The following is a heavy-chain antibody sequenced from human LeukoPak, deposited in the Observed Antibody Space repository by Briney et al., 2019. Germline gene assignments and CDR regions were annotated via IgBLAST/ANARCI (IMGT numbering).Heavy chain of an antibody. CDR3: AKFETRGSPLEVFDY. V-gene: IGHV3-30*02. CDR1: GFTFRDYG. J-gene: IGHJ4*02. Sequence: GGSLRLSCAASGFTFRDYGIHWVRQAPGKGLEWVAFIRYDGSNQYYADSVKGRITISRDNSKNTLYLQMNSLRAEDTAVYYCAKFETRGSPLEVFDYWGQGTLVTVSS. D-gene: IGHD3-16*01. CDR2: IRYDGSNQ.